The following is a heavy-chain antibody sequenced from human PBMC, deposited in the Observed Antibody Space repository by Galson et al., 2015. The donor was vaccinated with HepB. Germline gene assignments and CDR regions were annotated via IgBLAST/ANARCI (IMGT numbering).Heavy chain of an antibody. CDR1: GFTFNTFW. CDR3: GAGGGFPVHN. CDR2: IKQDGSEK. D-gene: IGHD1-26*01. Sequence: SLRLSCAGSRFASGFTFNTFWMTWVRQAPGKGLEWVANIKQDGSEKYYVESVKGRLTISRDNARNSVYLQMNSLRAEDTAVYYCGAGGGFPVHNWGQGTLVTVSS. V-gene: IGHV3-7*03. J-gene: IGHJ4*02.